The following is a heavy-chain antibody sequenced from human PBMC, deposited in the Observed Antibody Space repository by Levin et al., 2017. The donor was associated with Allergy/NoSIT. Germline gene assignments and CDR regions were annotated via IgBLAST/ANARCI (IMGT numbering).Heavy chain of an antibody. J-gene: IGHJ4*02. Sequence: PGGSLRLSCAASGFTFSRYWMSWVRQAPGKGLEWVANIKPDGSEKYHVDSVKGRFTISRDNAKNSLYLQMNSLRAEDTAVYYCARTYGDYEDYFDYWGQGTLVTVSS. D-gene: IGHD4-17*01. V-gene: IGHV3-7*01. CDR3: ARTYGDYEDYFDY. CDR1: GFTFSRYW. CDR2: IKPDGSEK.